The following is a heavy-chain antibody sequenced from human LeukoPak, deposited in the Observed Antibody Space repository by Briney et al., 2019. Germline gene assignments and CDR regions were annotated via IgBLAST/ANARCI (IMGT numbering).Heavy chain of an antibody. CDR1: GYSFTTYC. J-gene: IGHJ4*02. D-gene: IGHD3-22*01. V-gene: IGHV5-51*01. Sequence: GESLKISCKGSGYSFTTYCIGWVRQMPGKGLEWMGIIYPGDSDTRYSPSFQGQVTISADKSISTAYLQWSSLKASDTAMYYCASGPPPYYYDTSGHYWGQGTLVTVSS. CDR2: IYPGDSDT. CDR3: ASGPPPYYYDTSGHY.